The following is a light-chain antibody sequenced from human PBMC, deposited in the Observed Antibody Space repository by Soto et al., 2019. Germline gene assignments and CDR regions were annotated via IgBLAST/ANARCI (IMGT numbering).Light chain of an antibody. Sequence: EIVLTQAPGTLSLSPGERATLSCRASQSVSSSYLAWYQQKPGQAPRPLLYGASSRAIGIPDRFSGSGSGTDFTLTISRLEPEDFAVYYCQKYGSSPWTFGQGTKVDI. CDR1: QSVSSSY. CDR3: QKYGSSPWT. J-gene: IGKJ1*01. CDR2: GAS. V-gene: IGKV3-20*01.